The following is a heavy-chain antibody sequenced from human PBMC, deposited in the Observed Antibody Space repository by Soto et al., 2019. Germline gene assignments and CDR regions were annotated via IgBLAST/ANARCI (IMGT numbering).Heavy chain of an antibody. CDR1: GFTFSSYA. CDR3: AKDRDSYGSGFDY. J-gene: IGHJ4*02. V-gene: IGHV3-23*01. CDR2: ISGSGGST. D-gene: IGHD5-18*01. Sequence: TGWSLRLSCAASGFTFSSYAMSWFRQAPGKGLEWVSAISGSGGSTYYADSVKGRFTISRDNSKNTLYLQMNSLRAEDTAVYYCAKDRDSYGSGFDYWGQGTLVTVSS.